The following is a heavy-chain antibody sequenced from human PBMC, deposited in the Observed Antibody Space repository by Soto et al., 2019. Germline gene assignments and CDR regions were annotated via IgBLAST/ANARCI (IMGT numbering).Heavy chain of an antibody. D-gene: IGHD6-13*01. CDR1: GFTFSSYA. Sequence: GGSLRLSCAASGFTFSSYAMSWVRQAPGKGLEWVSVISGSGGSTYYADSVKGRFTISRDNSKNTLYLQMNSLRAEDTAVYYCAKQLTYSSSWGGDGAFDIWGQGTMVTVSS. J-gene: IGHJ3*02. CDR2: ISGSGGST. CDR3: AKQLTYSSSWGGDGAFDI. V-gene: IGHV3-23*01.